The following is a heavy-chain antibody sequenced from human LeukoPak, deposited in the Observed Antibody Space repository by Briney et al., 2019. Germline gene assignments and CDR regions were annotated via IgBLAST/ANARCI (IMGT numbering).Heavy chain of an antibody. D-gene: IGHD2-2*01. CDR3: ARQVAAMPSEYFQH. CDR1: GGSISSSSYY. J-gene: IGHJ1*01. Sequence: SETLSLTCTVSGGSISSSSYYWGWIRQPPGKGLEWIGSIYYSGSTYYNPSLKSRVTISVDTSKNQFSLKLSSVTAADTAVYYCARQVAAMPSEYFQHWGQGTLVTVS. V-gene: IGHV4-39*01. CDR2: IYYSGST.